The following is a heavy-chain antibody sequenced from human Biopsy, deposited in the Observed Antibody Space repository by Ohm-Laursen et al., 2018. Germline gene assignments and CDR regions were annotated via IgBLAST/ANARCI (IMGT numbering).Heavy chain of an antibody. CDR1: GGSFTGHY. Sequence: GTLSLTCTVSGGSFTGHYWTWIRQPPGKGLEWIGHISHTGYTSYKSSLKSRVTISLDTSRKHFSLRLTSLAAADTAVYYCARGSNEYGGPYFPHWGQRTLVTVSS. D-gene: IGHD4-23*01. CDR2: ISHTGYT. V-gene: IGHV4-59*11. CDR3: ARGSNEYGGPYFPH. J-gene: IGHJ1*01.